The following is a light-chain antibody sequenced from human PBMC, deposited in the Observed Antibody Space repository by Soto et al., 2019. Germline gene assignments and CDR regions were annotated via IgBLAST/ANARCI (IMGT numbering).Light chain of an antibody. V-gene: IGKV1-5*01. CDR2: SAS. CDR3: QQYNNYPLT. CDR1: QSISSC. Sequence: EIQMTQSPSTLSVSPGERVTITCRASQSISSCLAWYQQKPGQAPKLLIYSASSLDTGIPFRFSGSGSGTEFTLTIISLQSDDSATYYCQQYNNYPLTFGGGTKVEIK. J-gene: IGKJ4*01.